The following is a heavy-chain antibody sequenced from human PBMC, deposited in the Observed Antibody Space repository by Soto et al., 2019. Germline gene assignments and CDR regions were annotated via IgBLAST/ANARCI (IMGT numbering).Heavy chain of an antibody. D-gene: IGHD4-17*01. CDR1: GFTFSSYG. J-gene: IGHJ6*02. CDR2: IWYDGSNK. Sequence: GGSLRLSCAASGFTFSSYGMHWVRQAPGKGLEWVAVIWYDGSNKYYADSVKGRFTISRDNSKNTLYLQMNSLRAEDTAVYYCARDSDYGDYGVGYYYYGMDVWGQGTTVTVSS. CDR3: ARDSDYGDYGVGYYYYGMDV. V-gene: IGHV3-33*01.